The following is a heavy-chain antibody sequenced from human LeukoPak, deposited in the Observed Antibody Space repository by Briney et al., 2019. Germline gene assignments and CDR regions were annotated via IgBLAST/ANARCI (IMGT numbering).Heavy chain of an antibody. CDR3: ARRGSVFVIDY. Sequence: ASVKVSCKASGYTFTGYYMHWVRQPPGQGLEWMGRSNPNSGGTNYAHKFQGRVILTRETPISTAYMELSRLRSDDTAVYYCARRGSVFVIDYWGQGTLVTVSS. V-gene: IGHV1-2*06. CDR2: SNPNSGGT. J-gene: IGHJ4*02. CDR1: GYTFTGYY. D-gene: IGHD3-16*02.